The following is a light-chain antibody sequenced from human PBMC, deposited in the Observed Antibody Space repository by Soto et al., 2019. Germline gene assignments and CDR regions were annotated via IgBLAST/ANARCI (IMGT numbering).Light chain of an antibody. Sequence: QSVLTQPASVSGSPGQSITISCTGTSSDVGSYNLVSWYQQHPGKAPKLMIYEVSKRPSGVPDRFSGSKSGNTASLTISGLQAADEADYYCSLYTSENAYVFGTGTKLTVL. CDR2: EVS. V-gene: IGLV2-14*02. CDR1: SSDVGSYNL. CDR3: SLYTSENAYV. J-gene: IGLJ1*01.